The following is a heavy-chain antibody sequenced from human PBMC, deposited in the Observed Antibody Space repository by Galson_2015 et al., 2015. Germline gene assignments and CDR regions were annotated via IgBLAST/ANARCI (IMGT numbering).Heavy chain of an antibody. CDR2: IWYDGSNK. D-gene: IGHD5-12*01. J-gene: IGHJ4*02. V-gene: IGHV3-33*01. CDR3: ARSVVAVPFDY. Sequence: SLRLSCAASGFTFSSYGMHWVRQAPGKGLEWVAVIWYDGSNKYYADSVKGRFTISRDNSKNTLYLQMNSLRAEDPAVYYCARSVVAVPFDYWGQGTLVTVSS. CDR1: GFTFSSYG.